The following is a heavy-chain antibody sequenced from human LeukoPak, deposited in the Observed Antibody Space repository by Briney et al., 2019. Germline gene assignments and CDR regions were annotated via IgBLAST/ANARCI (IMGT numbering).Heavy chain of an antibody. D-gene: IGHD6-19*01. V-gene: IGHV3-23*01. CDR2: ISTSGRT. CDR3: AKDLDSSGSYESPGDY. CDR1: GFTFTSHW. J-gene: IGHJ4*02. Sequence: GGSLRLSCAASGFTFTSHWMTWLRQPPGKGLEWVSLISTSGRTHYADSVKGRFTISRDNSRNTLYLQMNTLRVDDTAIYYCAKDLDSSGSYESPGDYWGQGTQVTVSS.